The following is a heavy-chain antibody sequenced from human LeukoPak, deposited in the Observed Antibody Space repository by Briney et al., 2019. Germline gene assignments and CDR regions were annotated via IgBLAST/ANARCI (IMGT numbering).Heavy chain of an antibody. V-gene: IGHV4-38-2*02. J-gene: IGHJ5*02. CDR3: ARSDYANWFDP. D-gene: IGHD4-17*01. CDR1: GYSISSGYS. CDR2: IYHSGST. Sequence: SETLSLTCTVSGYSISSGYSWGWIRQPPGKGREWIGSIYHSGSTYYNPSLKSRVTIPVDTSKNQFSLKLSSVTAADTAVYYCARSDYANWFDPWGQGTLVTVSS.